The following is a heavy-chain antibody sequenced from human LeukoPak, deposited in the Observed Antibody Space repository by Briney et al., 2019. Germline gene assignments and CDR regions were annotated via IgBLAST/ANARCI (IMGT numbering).Heavy chain of an antibody. CDR3: ARAPGYSGSPNDY. D-gene: IGHD1-26*01. V-gene: IGHV3-53*01. CDR1: GFTVSSNY. Sequence: GGSLRLSCAASGFTVSSNYMSWVRQAPGKGLEWASVIYSGGSTYYADSVKGRFTISRDNSKNTLYLQMNSLRAEDTAVYYCARAPGYSGSPNDYWGQGTLVTVSS. J-gene: IGHJ4*02. CDR2: IYSGGST.